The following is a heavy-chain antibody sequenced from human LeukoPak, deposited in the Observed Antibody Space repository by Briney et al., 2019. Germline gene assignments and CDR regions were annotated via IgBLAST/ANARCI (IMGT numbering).Heavy chain of an antibody. J-gene: IGHJ4*02. CDR2: FDPEDGET. Sequence: GASVKVSCKVSGYTLTELSMHWVRQAPGKGLEWMGGFDPEDGETIYAQKFQGRVTMTRDTSISTAYMELSRLRSDDTAVYYCARDHNGDRAAAGPFDYWGQGTLVTVSS. D-gene: IGHD6-13*01. CDR3: ARDHNGDRAAAGPFDY. CDR1: GYTLTELS. V-gene: IGHV1-24*01.